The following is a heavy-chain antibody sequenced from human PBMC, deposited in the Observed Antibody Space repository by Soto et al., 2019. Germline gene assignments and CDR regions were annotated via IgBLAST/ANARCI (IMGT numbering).Heavy chain of an antibody. CDR1: GGSISSGGHY. CDR2: IFYSGNT. V-gene: IGHV4-31*03. J-gene: IGHJ5*02. Sequence: QVQLQESGPGLVKPSQTLPLTCTVSGGSISSGGHYWSWIRQHPGKGLEWIGYIFYSGNTYYNPSLKSGLIISGDTSRNQFSLKLSSVTAADTAVYYCARGSGSHGWFDPWGQGTQVTVSS. D-gene: IGHD1-26*01. CDR3: ARGSGSHGWFDP.